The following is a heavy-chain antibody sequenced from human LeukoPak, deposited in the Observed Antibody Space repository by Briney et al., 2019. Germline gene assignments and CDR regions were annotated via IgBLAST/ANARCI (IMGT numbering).Heavy chain of an antibody. CDR3: AKDGSYYYDSTPFDY. CDR2: IDGSGGST. J-gene: IGHJ4*02. CDR1: GFTFSRYA. D-gene: IGHD3-22*01. V-gene: IGHV3-23*01. Sequence: GGSLRLSCAASGFTFSRYAMSWVRQAPGKGLEWASAIDGSGGSTYYADSVKGRFTISRDNSKNTLYLQMNSLRAEDTAVYYCAKDGSYYYDSTPFDYWGQGTLVTVSS.